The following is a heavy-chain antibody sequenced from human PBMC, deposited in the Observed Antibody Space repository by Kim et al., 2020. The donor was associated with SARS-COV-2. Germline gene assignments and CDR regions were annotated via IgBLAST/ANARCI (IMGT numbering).Heavy chain of an antibody. CDR3: ARVYYPDLYLDV. D-gene: IGHD1-26*01. Sequence: YYPPSLKSRVTISVDTSKDEVALGLTSVTAADTAVYYCARVYYPDLYLDVWGKGTSVTVSS. V-gene: IGHV4-39*01. J-gene: IGHJ6*03.